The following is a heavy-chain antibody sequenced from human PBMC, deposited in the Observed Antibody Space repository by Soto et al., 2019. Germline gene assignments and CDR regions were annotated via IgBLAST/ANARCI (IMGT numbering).Heavy chain of an antibody. J-gene: IGHJ6*02. CDR2: INAGNGNT. CDR3: AREEAAAGTGYYYYGMDV. CDR1: GYTFTSYA. Sequence: GASVKVSCKASGYTFTSYAMHWVRQAPGQRLEWMGWINAGNGNTKYSQKFQGRVTITRDTSASTAYMELSSLRSEDTAVYYCAREEAAAGTGYYYYGMDVWAQGTTVTVSS. V-gene: IGHV1-3*01. D-gene: IGHD6-13*01.